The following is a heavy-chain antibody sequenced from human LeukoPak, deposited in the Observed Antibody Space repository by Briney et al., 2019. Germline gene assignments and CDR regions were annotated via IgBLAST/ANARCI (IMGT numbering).Heavy chain of an antibody. CDR2: ISYDGSNK. CDR3: AKGNQRAYDAFDI. V-gene: IGHV3-30*18. CDR1: GFTFSSYG. D-gene: IGHD1-14*01. Sequence: RPGGSLRLSCAASGFTFSSYGMHWVRQAPGKGLEWVAVISYDGSNKNYADSVKGRFTISRDNSKNTLHLQMNSLRAEDTAVYYCAKGNQRAYDAFDIWGQGTMVTVSS. J-gene: IGHJ3*02.